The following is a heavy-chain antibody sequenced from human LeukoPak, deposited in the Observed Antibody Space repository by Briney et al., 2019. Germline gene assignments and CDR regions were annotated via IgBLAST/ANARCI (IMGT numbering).Heavy chain of an antibody. CDR3: AKGLAGYTSGWYGIFDY. Sequence: AGSLRLSCAASGFNFSSGAKHWVCQAPGKGLEWVAVISNDGRSKYFADSVKGRFTISRDNSKNTLYLQMNSLTAEDTAVFYCAKGLAGYTSGWYGIFDYWGQGALVTVSS. V-gene: IGHV3-30*04. CDR2: ISNDGRSK. J-gene: IGHJ4*02. D-gene: IGHD6-19*01. CDR1: GFNFSSGA.